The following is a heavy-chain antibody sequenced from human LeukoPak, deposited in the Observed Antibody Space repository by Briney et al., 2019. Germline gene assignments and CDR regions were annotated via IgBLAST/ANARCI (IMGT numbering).Heavy chain of an antibody. D-gene: IGHD1-26*01. Sequence: PGRSLRLSCAASGFTFSSYGMHWVRQAPGKGLEWVAVIWYDGSNKYYADSVKGRFTISRDNSKNTLYLQMNSLRAEDTAVYYCAKDRLGQTPYYFDYWGQGTLVTVSS. CDR3: AKDRLGQTPYYFDY. CDR1: GFTFSSYG. CDR2: IWYDGSNK. J-gene: IGHJ4*02. V-gene: IGHV3-33*06.